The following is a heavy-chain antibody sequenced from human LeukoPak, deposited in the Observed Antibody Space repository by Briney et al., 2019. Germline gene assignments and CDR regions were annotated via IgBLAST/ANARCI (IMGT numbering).Heavy chain of an antibody. V-gene: IGHV4-38-2*02. D-gene: IGHD2-2*01. CDR1: GYSISSGYY. Sequence: SETLSLTCTVSGYSISSGYYWGWIRQPPGKGLEWIGSIYYSGSTYYNPSLKSRVTISVDTSKNQFSLKLSSVTAADTAVYYCARVGIVVVPAASNWFDPWGQGTLVTVSS. CDR3: ARVGIVVVPAASNWFDP. CDR2: IYYSGST. J-gene: IGHJ5*02.